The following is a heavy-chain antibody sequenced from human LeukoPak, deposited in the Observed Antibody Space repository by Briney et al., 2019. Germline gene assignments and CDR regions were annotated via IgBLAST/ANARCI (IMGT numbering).Heavy chain of an antibody. CDR1: GGSISSYY. CDR3: AREDYYDSSGYYTDAFDI. D-gene: IGHD3-22*01. J-gene: IGHJ3*02. CDR2: IYYSGST. Sequence: PSETLSLTCTASGGSISSYYWSWIRQPPGKGLEWIGYIYYSGSTNYNPSLKSRVTISVDPSKNQFSLKLSSVTAADTAVYYCAREDYYDSSGYYTDAFDIWGQGTMVTVSS. V-gene: IGHV4-59*01.